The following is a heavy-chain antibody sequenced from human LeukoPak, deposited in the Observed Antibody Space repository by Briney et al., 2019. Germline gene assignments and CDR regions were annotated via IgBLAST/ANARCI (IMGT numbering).Heavy chain of an antibody. J-gene: IGHJ6*03. Sequence: GASVKVSCKASGYTFTSYAMHWVRQAPGQRLEWMGWINAGSGNTKYSQKFQGRVTMTTDTSTSTAYMELRSLRSDDTAVYYCARVPFSRTHYYYYYMDVWGKGTAVTVSS. V-gene: IGHV1-3*01. CDR1: GYTFTSYA. CDR3: ARVPFSRTHYYYYYMDV. D-gene: IGHD1-14*01. CDR2: INAGSGNT.